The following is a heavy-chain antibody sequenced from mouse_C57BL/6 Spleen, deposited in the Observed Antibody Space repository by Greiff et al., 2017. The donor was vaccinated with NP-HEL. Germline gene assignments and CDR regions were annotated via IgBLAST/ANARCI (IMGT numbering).Heavy chain of an antibody. V-gene: IGHV1-53*01. Sequence: QVQLQQSGTELVKPGASVKLSCKASGYTFTSYWMHWVKQRPGQGLEWIGNINPSNGGTNYNEKFKSKATLTVDKSSSTAYMQLSSLTSEDSAVYYCARGGTVYWYFDVWGTGTTVTVSS. CDR1: GYTFTSYW. CDR2: INPSNGGT. CDR3: ARGGTVYWYFDV. D-gene: IGHD4-1*01. J-gene: IGHJ1*03.